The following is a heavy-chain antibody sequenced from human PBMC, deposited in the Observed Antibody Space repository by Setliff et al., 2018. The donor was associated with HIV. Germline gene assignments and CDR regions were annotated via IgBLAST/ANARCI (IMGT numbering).Heavy chain of an antibody. CDR1: GYSMKNGYW. CDR3: ARDCRGSSAGDYDAFDI. D-gene: IGHD2-21*02. CDR2: IYLTGHT. V-gene: IGHV4-38-2*02. J-gene: IGHJ3*02. Sequence: PSETLSLTCDVSGYSMKNGYWWGWVRQPPGKGREWIGTIYLTGHTFYNPSLKSRVTMSVDTSKNQFSLRLTSVTAADTAVYYCARDCRGSSAGDYDAFDIWCQGTMVTVSS.